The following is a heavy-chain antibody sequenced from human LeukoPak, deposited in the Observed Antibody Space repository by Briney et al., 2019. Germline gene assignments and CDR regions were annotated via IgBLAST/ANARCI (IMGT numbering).Heavy chain of an antibody. CDR1: GGXVSSGSYY. J-gene: IGHJ6*02. D-gene: IGHD1-1*01. CDR2: IYYSGST. CDR3: ASFTFNWNDPYYYYGMDV. Sequence: SETLSLTCTVSGGXVSSGSYYWGWIRQPPGKGLEWIGYIYYSGSTNYNPSLKSRVTISVDTSKNQFSLKLSSVTAADTAVYYCASFTFNWNDPYYYYGMDVWGQGTTVTVSS. V-gene: IGHV4-61*01.